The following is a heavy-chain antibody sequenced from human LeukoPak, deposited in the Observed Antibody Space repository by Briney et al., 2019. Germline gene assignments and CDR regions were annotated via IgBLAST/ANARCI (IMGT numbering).Heavy chain of an antibody. J-gene: IGHJ3*02. CDR1: GRSISSYY. CDR3: ARGLYYDSSGYSPDS. D-gene: IGHD3-22*01. Sequence: SETLSLTCTVSGRSISSYYWSWVRQPPGKGLEWIGYIYYSGSTNYNPSLKSRVTISVDTSKNQFSLKLSSVTAADTAVYYCARGLYYDSSGYSPDSWGQGTMVTVSS. V-gene: IGHV4-59*01. CDR2: IYYSGST.